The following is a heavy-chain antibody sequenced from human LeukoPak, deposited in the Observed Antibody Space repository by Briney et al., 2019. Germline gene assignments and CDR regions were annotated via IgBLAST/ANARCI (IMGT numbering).Heavy chain of an antibody. D-gene: IGHD2-2*01. CDR3: ARLTREDIVVVPAAMSFDY. CDR2: ISSSSSTI. V-gene: IGHV3-48*01. Sequence: GGSLRLSCAASGFTFSSYSMNWVRQAPGKGLEWVSYISSSSSTIYYADSVKGRFTISRDNSKNTLYLQMNSLRAEDTAVYYCARLTREDIVVVPAAMSFDYWGQGTLVTVSS. J-gene: IGHJ4*02. CDR1: GFTFSSYS.